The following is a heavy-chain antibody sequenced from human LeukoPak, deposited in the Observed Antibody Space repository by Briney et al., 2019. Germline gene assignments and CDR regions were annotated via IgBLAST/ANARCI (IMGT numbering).Heavy chain of an antibody. Sequence: PSETLSLTCTVSGGSISSGGYYWSWIRQPPGKGLEWIGYIYHSGSTYYNPSLKSRVTISVDRSKNQFSLKLSPVTAADTAVYYCARDRDYDIRIDPWGQGTLVTVSS. J-gene: IGHJ5*02. V-gene: IGHV4-30-2*01. CDR2: IYHSGST. CDR3: ARDRDYDIRIDP. CDR1: GGSISSGGYY. D-gene: IGHD3-9*01.